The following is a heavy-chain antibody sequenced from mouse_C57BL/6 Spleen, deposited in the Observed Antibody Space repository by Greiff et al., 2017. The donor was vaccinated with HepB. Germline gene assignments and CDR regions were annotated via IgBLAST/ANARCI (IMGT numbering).Heavy chain of an antibody. CDR1: GYTFTSYW. J-gene: IGHJ2*01. Sequence: QVQLQQPGAELVKPGASVKLSCKASGYTFTSYWMHWVKQRPGQGLEWIGMIHPNSGSTNYNEKFKSKATLTVVKSSSTAYMQLSSLTSEDSAVYYCARDYYGSREGYWGQGTTLTVSS. CDR3: ARDYYGSREGY. V-gene: IGHV1-64*01. CDR2: IHPNSGST. D-gene: IGHD1-1*01.